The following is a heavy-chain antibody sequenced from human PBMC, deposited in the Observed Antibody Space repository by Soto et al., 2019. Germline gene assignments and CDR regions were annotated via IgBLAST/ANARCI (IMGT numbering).Heavy chain of an antibody. CDR2: ISAYNGNT. CDR3: ARAFVDIVATIKYYYYGMDV. J-gene: IGHJ6*02. V-gene: IGHV1-18*01. D-gene: IGHD5-12*01. Sequence: ASVKVSCKASGYTFTSYGISWVRQAPGQGLEWMGWISAYNGNTNYAQKLQGRVTMTTDTSTSTAYMELRSLRSDDTAVYYCARAFVDIVATIKYYYYGMDVWDQGTTVTVSS. CDR1: GYTFTSYG.